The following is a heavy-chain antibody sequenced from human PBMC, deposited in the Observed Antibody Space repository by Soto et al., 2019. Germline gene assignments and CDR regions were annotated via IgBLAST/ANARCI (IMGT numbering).Heavy chain of an antibody. CDR2: IYSGGST. Sequence: GGSLRLSCAASGFSVSNNYMSWVRQAPGKGLEWVSVIYSGGSTYYADSVKGRFTISRHNSKNTMLLQMHSLRPEDTAVYYCARGFTLVRGVSLSLDYWGQGTLVTVSS. J-gene: IGHJ4*02. D-gene: IGHD3-10*01. CDR3: ARGFTLVRGVSLSLDY. CDR1: GFSVSNNY. V-gene: IGHV3-53*04.